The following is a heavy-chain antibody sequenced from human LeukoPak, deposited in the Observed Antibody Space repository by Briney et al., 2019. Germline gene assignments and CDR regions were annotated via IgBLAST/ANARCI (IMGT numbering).Heavy chain of an antibody. CDR1: GYSFTSYC. V-gene: IGHV5-51*01. CDR3: ARQAVAGTQGDAFDI. J-gene: IGHJ3*02. D-gene: IGHD6-19*01. Sequence: GEALKISCTGPGYSFTSYCIGWVRPIPGQGLEWMGIIYAGASETRYSPSLQAQAPTSANKSISTAYLQWSTLKASETATYYCARQAVAGTQGDAFDIWGEGTMVTVSS. CDR2: IYAGASET.